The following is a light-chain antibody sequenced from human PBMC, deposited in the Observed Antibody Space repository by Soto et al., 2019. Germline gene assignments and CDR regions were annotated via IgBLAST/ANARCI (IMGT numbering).Light chain of an antibody. CDR3: QQYGSSPWT. CDR2: GTL. CDR1: QSVRSSY. V-gene: IGKV3-20*01. J-gene: IGKJ1*01. Sequence: EIVLTQSPGTLALSPGERATLSCRASQSVRSSYLAWYRQKPGQAPRLLIYGTLSSATGIPDRFSVNGFETDFTLTISRLEPEDVGVYYCQQYGSSPWTFGQGTKVEIK.